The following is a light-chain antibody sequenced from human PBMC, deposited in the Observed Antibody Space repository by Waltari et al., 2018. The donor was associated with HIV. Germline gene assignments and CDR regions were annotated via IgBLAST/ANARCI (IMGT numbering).Light chain of an antibody. Sequence: DVQLTQSPSSLSASVGDRVTITCQASHDIDRYLNWYQHKSGKAPKLLIYDPYNLETGVPSRFSGSGFGTDFTFTITSLQPEDIATYYCQQYDNLPLTFGGGTKVEIK. CDR1: HDIDRY. CDR3: QQYDNLPLT. V-gene: IGKV1-33*01. J-gene: IGKJ4*01. CDR2: DPY.